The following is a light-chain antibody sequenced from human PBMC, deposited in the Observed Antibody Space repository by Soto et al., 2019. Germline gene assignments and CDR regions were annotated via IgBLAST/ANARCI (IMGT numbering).Light chain of an antibody. Sequence: DIVMTQSPLYLPVTPGEPASISCRSSQSLLDSNGYNYLDWYLQRPGQPPQLLIFFGSTRASGVPDRLSGSGSGTDFTLKISRVEAVDVGVYYCMQALQTSIPFGQETRLEIK. CDR3: MQALQTSIP. CDR1: QSLLDSNGYNY. CDR2: FGS. J-gene: IGKJ5*01. V-gene: IGKV2-28*01.